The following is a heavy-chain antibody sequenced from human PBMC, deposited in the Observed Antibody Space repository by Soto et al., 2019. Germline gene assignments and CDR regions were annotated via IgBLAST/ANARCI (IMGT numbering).Heavy chain of an antibody. CDR1: GGTFGSYA. D-gene: IGHD2-2*01. Sequence: QVQLVQSGAEVKKPGSSVKVSCKASGGTFGSYAISWVRQAPGQGLEWMGGIIPIPGTANYAQKFQGRVTIAADESTSTAYRELSRLRSDDTAVYYCARSQGSSTSLEIYYYYYYGMDVWGQGTTVTVSS. CDR2: IIPIPGTA. J-gene: IGHJ6*02. CDR3: ARSQGSSTSLEIYYYYYYGMDV. V-gene: IGHV1-69*01.